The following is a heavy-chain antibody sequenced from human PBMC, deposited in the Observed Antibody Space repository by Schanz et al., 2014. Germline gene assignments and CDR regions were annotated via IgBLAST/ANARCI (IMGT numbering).Heavy chain of an antibody. CDR3: AKGMGYCSGGTCYDYYYYGLDV. J-gene: IGHJ6*02. CDR2: ISGSGGST. CDR1: GFTFSSYA. Sequence: EVQLLESGGGLVQPGGSLRLSCAASGFTFSSYAMSWVRQAPGKGLEWVSGISGSGGSTYYADSVKGRFTISRDNSKNTLYLHMNTLRSEDTAVCYCAKGMGYCSGGTCYDYYYYGLDVWGQGTTVTVSS. D-gene: IGHD2-15*01. V-gene: IGHV3-23*01.